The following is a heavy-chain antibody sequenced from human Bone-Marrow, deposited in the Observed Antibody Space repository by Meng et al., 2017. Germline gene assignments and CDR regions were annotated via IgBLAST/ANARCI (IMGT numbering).Heavy chain of an antibody. D-gene: IGHD6-19*01. J-gene: IGHJ6*02. CDR2: INPSGGST. CDR3: ARDLSGWRSQEPSYYYYYGMDV. CDR1: GYTFTSYY. Sequence: ASVKVSCKASGYTFTSYYMHWVRQAPGQGLEWMGIINPSGGSTSYAQKFQGRVTITADKSTSTAYMELSSLRSEDTAVYYCARDLSGWRSQEPSYYYYYGMDVWGQGTTVTVSS. V-gene: IGHV1-46*01.